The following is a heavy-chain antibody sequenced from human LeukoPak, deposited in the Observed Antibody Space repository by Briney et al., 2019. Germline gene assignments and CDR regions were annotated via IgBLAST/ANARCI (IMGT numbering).Heavy chain of an antibody. Sequence: TGGSLRLSCAASGFTFSNYAMTWVRQAPGKGLEWVSGLSGSGASTYYADSVKGRFTISRDNSKNTLYLQMNSLRAEDTAVYYCARGGYDSSGYPYYFDYWGQGTLVTVSS. J-gene: IGHJ4*02. CDR3: ARGGYDSSGYPYYFDY. CDR1: GFTFSNYA. D-gene: IGHD3-22*01. CDR2: LSGSGAST. V-gene: IGHV3-23*01.